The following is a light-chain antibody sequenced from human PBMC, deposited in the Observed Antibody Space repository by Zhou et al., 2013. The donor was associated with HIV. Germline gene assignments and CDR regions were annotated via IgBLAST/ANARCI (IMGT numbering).Light chain of an antibody. CDR2: DAS. CDR3: QHYDGLPR. J-gene: IGKJ5*01. CDR1: QDISHY. V-gene: IGKV1-33*01. Sequence: DIQMTQSPSSLSASVGDRVTITCQASQDISHYLNWYQHIPGKAPKLLIYDASNLETGVPSRFSGSGSGTDFTLTISSLQPEDIATYYCQHYDGLPRFGHGTRLEIK.